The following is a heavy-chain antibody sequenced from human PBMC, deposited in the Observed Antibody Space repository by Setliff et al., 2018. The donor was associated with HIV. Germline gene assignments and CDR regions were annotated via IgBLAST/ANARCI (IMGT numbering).Heavy chain of an antibody. V-gene: IGHV4-4*07. Sequence: SETLSLTCTVSGGSISIYYWSWIRQLPGEGLEWIGRISAGGYTYYNPSLQSRVTMSVDMSKNQFSLKLSSATAADTAIYYCARDRSGTSYAGVDAFDIWGQGTMVTVSS. D-gene: IGHD3-3*01. J-gene: IGHJ3*02. CDR1: GGSISIYY. CDR3: ARDRSGTSYAGVDAFDI. CDR2: ISAGGYT.